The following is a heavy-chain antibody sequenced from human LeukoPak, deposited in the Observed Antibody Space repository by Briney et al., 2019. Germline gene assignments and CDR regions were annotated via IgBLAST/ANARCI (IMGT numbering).Heavy chain of an antibody. Sequence: GGSLRLSCAASGFTFSSYAMSWVRQAPGKGLEWVSAISGSGGSTYYADSVKGRFTISRDNSKNTLYLQMNSLRAEDTAVFYCATFPYYFDSSGSYYFDFWGQGTLVTVSS. CDR3: ATFPYYFDSSGSYYFDF. D-gene: IGHD3-22*01. J-gene: IGHJ4*02. V-gene: IGHV3-23*01. CDR2: ISGSGGST. CDR1: GFTFSSYA.